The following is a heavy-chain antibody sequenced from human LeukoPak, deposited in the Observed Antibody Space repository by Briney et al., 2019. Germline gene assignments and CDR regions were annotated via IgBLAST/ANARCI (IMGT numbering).Heavy chain of an antibody. Sequence: SETLSLTCTATGGSISSGSYYRSWIRQPAGTGLDWIARIYTSGSTNYNPSLKSRVTISVDTSKNQFSLKLSSVTAADTAVYYCAKIAVAGNYYYYGMDVWGQGTTVTVSS. CDR2: IYTSGST. V-gene: IGHV4-61*02. D-gene: IGHD6-19*01. CDR3: AKIAVAGNYYYYGMDV. J-gene: IGHJ6*02. CDR1: GGSISSGSYY.